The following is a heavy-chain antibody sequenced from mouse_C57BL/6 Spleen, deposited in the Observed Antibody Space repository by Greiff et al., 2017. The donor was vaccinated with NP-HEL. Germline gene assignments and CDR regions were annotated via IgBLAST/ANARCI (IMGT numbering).Heavy chain of an antibody. CDR3: ARPGSYRYFDV. V-gene: IGHV5-17*01. J-gene: IGHJ1*03. Sequence: DVKLVESGGGLVKPGGSLKLSCAASGFTFSDYGMHWVRQAPEKGLEWVAYISSGSSTIYYADTVKGRFTISRDNAKNTLFLQMTSLRSEDTAMYYCARPGSYRYFDVWGTGTTVTVSS. CDR1: GFTFSDYG. D-gene: IGHD1-1*01. CDR2: ISSGSSTI.